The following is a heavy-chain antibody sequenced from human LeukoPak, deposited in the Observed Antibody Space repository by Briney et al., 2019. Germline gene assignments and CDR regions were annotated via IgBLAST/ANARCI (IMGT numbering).Heavy chain of an antibody. J-gene: IGHJ6*03. CDR1: GGTFSTYA. CDR3: ARTPRTYYYYMDV. V-gene: IGHV1-69*13. Sequence: SVKVSCKASGGTFSTYAISCVRQAPGQGLEWMGGIIPIFGTVNYAQKFQGRVTITADESTSTAYMELSSLRSEDTAVYSCARTPRTYYYYMDVWGKGTTVTISS. D-gene: IGHD2-15*01. CDR2: IIPIFGTV.